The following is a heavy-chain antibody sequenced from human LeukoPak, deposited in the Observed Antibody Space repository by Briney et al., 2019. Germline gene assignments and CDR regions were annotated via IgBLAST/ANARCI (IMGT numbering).Heavy chain of an antibody. D-gene: IGHD3-3*01. CDR1: GASISTGSHN. Sequence: SQTLSLTCTVSGASISTGSHNWNWIRQPAGKGLEWIGRIYTSGNTNYNPSLKIRVTISVDTSKNQFSLKLSSVTAADTAVYYCASRPISWGVVMKDYWGQGTLVTVSS. V-gene: IGHV4-61*02. J-gene: IGHJ4*02. CDR3: ASRPISWGVVMKDY. CDR2: IYTSGNT.